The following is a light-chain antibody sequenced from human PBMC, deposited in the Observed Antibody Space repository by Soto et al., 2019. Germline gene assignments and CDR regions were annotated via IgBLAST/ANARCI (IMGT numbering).Light chain of an antibody. CDR3: QQGHSFPLT. Sequence: DIQMTQSPSSLSASVGDRVTITCRASQSISTYLIWYQQKPGKAPKLLIYATSSLQSGVPSRFSGSGSGTDFTLTISSLQPEDFATYYCQQGHSFPLTFGGGTKVDIK. CDR1: QSISTY. CDR2: ATS. J-gene: IGKJ4*01. V-gene: IGKV1-39*01.